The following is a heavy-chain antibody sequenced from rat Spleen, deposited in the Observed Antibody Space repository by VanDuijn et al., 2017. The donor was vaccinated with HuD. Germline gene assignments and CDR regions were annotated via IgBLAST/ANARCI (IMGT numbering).Heavy chain of an antibody. CDR1: GFTFSDYN. Sequence: EVQLVESGGGLVQPGRSLKLSCAASGFTFSDYNMAWVRQAPKKGLEWVATISYDGSSTYYRDSVKGRFTISRDNAKSTLYLQMDSLRSEDTATYYCARQADGYSGGFDYWGQGVMVTVSS. J-gene: IGHJ2*01. V-gene: IGHV5-7*01. D-gene: IGHD1-1*01. CDR3: ARQADGYSGGFDY. CDR2: ISYDGSST.